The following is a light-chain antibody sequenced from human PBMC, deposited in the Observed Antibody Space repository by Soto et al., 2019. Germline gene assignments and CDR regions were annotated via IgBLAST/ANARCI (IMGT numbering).Light chain of an antibody. CDR2: GAA. Sequence: ENVLTQSPGTLSLSPGERATLSCRASQSVSSSFVAWYQQKPGQAPRLVIYGAASRGTGIPDRFSGSGSGTDFTLTISRLEPEDFAVYYCQQYGSLPITFGQGTRLEIK. CDR1: QSVSSSF. V-gene: IGKV3-20*01. J-gene: IGKJ5*01. CDR3: QQYGSLPIT.